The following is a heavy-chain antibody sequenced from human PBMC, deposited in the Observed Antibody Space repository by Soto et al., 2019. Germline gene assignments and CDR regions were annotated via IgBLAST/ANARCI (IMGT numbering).Heavy chain of an antibody. V-gene: IGHV4-59*01. Sequence: NPSETLSLTCTVSGGSISSYYWSWIRQPPGKGLEWIGYIYYSGSTNYNPSLKSRVTISVDTSKNQFSLKLSSVTAADTAVYYCARCSRSWTGGYYYYYGMDVWGQGTTVTVSS. D-gene: IGHD6-13*01. CDR1: GGSISSYY. CDR2: IYYSGST. J-gene: IGHJ6*02. CDR3: ARCSRSWTGGYYYYYGMDV.